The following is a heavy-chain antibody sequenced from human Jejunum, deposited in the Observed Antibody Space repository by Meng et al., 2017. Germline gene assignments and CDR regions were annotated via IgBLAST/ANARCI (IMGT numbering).Heavy chain of an antibody. Sequence: GPLQEWGPGLVKHSGTLPLTRAVSGGSISDSNWWSWVRQPPGKGLEWIGEIYHTGSTNYNPSLKSRVTMSLDKSKNQFFLDLTSVTAADTAVYYCARDLLGPAIAASGYFDPWGQGTLVTVSS. V-gene: IGHV4-4*02. CDR1: GGSISDSNW. CDR3: ARDLLGPAIAASGYFDP. D-gene: IGHD5-12*01. J-gene: IGHJ5*02. CDR2: IYHTGST.